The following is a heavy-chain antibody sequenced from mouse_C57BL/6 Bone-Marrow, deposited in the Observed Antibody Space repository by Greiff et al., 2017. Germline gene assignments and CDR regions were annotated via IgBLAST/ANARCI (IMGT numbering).Heavy chain of an antibody. CDR1: GFNIKDDY. D-gene: IGHD2-2*01. CDR3: TSYGCVDY. Sequence: VQLQQSGAELVRPGASVKLSCTASGFNIKDDYMHWVKQRPEQGLEWIGWIDPENGDTEYAPKFQGKATITADTSSNTAYQQLSSLTSEDTAVYYGTSYGCVDYWGQGTTLTVSS. J-gene: IGHJ2*01. CDR2: IDPENGDT. V-gene: IGHV14-4*01.